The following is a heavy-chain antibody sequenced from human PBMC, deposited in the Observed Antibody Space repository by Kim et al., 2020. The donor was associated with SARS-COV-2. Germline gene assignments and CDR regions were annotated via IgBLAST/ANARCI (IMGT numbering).Heavy chain of an antibody. J-gene: IGHJ4*02. CDR2: ISSSSGYI. Sequence: GGSLRLSCAASGFTFSSYSMNWVRQAPGKGLEWVSSISSSSGYIYYADSVEGRFTIFRDNAENSLFLQMDSLRAEDTAVYYCARAPRYSTSSDYFDSWGQGTLVTVSS. V-gene: IGHV3-21*06. D-gene: IGHD6-6*01. CDR1: GFTFSSYS. CDR3: ARAPRYSTSSDYFDS.